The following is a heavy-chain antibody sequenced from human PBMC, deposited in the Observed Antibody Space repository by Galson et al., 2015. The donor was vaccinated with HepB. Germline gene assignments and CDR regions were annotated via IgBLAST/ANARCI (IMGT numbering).Heavy chain of an antibody. J-gene: IGHJ3*02. V-gene: IGHV3-30-3*01. D-gene: IGHD2-8*02. Sequence: SLRLSCAASGFTFSSYAMHWVRQAPGKGLEWVAVISYDGSNKYYADSVKGRFTISRDNSKNTLYLQMNSLRAEDTAVYYCSREIGSWWRHDAFDIWGQGTMVTVSS. CDR1: GFTFSSYA. CDR3: SREIGSWWRHDAFDI. CDR2: ISYDGSNK.